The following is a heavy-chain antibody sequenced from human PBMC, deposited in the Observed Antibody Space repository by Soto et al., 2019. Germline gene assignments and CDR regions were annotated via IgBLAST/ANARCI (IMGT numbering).Heavy chain of an antibody. D-gene: IGHD3-9*01. J-gene: IGHJ4*02. CDR1: GGSISSGGYY. Sequence: QVQLQESGPGLVKPSQTLSLTCTVSGGSISSGGYYWSWIRQHPGKGLEWIGYIYYSGSTYYNPSLQSRVTISVDTSKNQFSLKLSSVTAADTAVYYCARGNYDILTGYDYWGQGTLVTVSS. V-gene: IGHV4-31*03. CDR3: ARGNYDILTGYDY. CDR2: IYYSGST.